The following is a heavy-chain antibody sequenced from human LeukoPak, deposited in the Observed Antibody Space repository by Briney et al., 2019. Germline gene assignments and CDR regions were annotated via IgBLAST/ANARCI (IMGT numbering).Heavy chain of an antibody. CDR1: GGSFSGYY. CDR3: ARGTVTTYYYGMDV. CDR2: INHSGST. J-gene: IGHJ6*02. V-gene: IGHV4-34*01. Sequence: SETLSLTCAVYGGSFSGYYWSWIRQPPGKGLEWIGEINHSGSTNYNPSLKSRVTILVDTSKNQFSLKLSSVTAADTAVYYCARGTVTTYYYGMDVWGQGTTVTVSS. D-gene: IGHD4-17*01.